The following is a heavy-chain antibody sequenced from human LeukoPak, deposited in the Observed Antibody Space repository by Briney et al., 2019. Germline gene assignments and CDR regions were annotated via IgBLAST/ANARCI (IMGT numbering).Heavy chain of an antibody. CDR3: AKGAAAGKVDWFDP. CDR2: NTGYGAT. J-gene: IGHJ5*02. V-gene: IGHV3-23*01. D-gene: IGHD6-13*01. CDR1: GFTLSNFA. Sequence: PGGSLRLSCAASGFTLSNFAMMWVRQAPGTGLQWVSTNTGYGATFYADSVRGRFTIFRDTSMNTLFLQMNSLGAEDTAVYYCAKGAAAGKVDWFDPWGQGTLVTVSS.